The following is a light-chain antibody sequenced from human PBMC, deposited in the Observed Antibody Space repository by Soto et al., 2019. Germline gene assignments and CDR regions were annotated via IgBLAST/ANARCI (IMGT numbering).Light chain of an antibody. CDR2: DVI. V-gene: IGLV2-14*01. CDR1: TSDVGDYNY. Sequence: QSALTQPASVSGSPGQSITISCTGTTSDVGDYNYVSWYQQYPGKAPKLMIHDVINRPSGVSNRFSVSKTGNTASLTISGLQTEDEADYYGISYTTGSTVFVTGTKLTVL. CDR3: ISYTTGSTV. J-gene: IGLJ1*01.